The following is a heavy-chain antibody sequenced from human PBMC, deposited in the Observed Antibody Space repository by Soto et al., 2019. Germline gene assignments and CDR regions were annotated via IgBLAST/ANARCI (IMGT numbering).Heavy chain of an antibody. V-gene: IGHV4-31*03. CDR2: IYYSGST. J-gene: IGHJ5*02. D-gene: IGHD3-22*01. Sequence: SETLSLTCTVSGGSISSGGYYWSWIRQHPGKGLEWIGYIYYSGSTYYNPSLKSRVTISVDTSKNQFSLKLSSVTAADTAVYYCARGRDEYDSSGYYCWFDPWGQGTLVTVSS. CDR1: GGSISSGGYY. CDR3: ARGRDEYDSSGYYCWFDP.